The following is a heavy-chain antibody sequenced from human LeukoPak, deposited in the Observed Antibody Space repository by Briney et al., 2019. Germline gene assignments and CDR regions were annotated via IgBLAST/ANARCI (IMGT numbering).Heavy chain of an antibody. CDR1: GFTFASHA. V-gene: IGHV3-30*03. J-gene: IGHJ4*02. CDR2: ISYDGRDK. Sequence: GKSLRLSCAASGFTFASHAMYWVRQAPGRGLEWVASISYDGRDKYYVDSVKGRFFISKDSSMSTLYLDMNSLRPEDTALYYRVRDLYSRSPYFDVWGQGTLVTVSS. CDR3: VRDLYSRSPYFDV. D-gene: IGHD2-21*01.